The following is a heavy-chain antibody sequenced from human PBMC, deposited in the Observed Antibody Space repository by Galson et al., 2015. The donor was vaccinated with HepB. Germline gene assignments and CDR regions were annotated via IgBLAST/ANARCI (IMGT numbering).Heavy chain of an antibody. CDR3: ARGIVVVVAINDAFDI. D-gene: IGHD2-21*01. CDR2: ISYDGSNK. V-gene: IGHV3-30-3*01. Sequence: SLRLSCAASGFTFSSYAMHWVRQAPGKGLEWVALISYDGSNKYYADSVKGRFTISRDNSKNTLYMEMNSLRAEDTAVYYCARGIVVVVAINDAFDIWGQGTMVTVSS. J-gene: IGHJ3*02. CDR1: GFTFSSYA.